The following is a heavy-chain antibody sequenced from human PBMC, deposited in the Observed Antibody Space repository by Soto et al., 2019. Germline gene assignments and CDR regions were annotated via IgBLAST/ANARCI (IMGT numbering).Heavy chain of an antibody. CDR2: IYYNGAA. CDR3: ARRGSWGVTAYDS. D-gene: IGHD2-21*02. Sequence: PSETLSLTCTVSGASMSSNSYYWGWIRQPPGKGLEGIGSIYYNGAAYYNPSLMSRFTISVDTSKSQFSLNLRSVTAADTAVYFSARRGSWGVTAYDSWRHGTLVTVSS. CDR1: GASMSSNSYY. V-gene: IGHV4-39*01. J-gene: IGHJ5*01.